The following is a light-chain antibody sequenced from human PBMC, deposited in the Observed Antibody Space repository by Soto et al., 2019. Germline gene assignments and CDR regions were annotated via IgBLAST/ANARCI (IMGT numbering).Light chain of an antibody. CDR3: QQANSFPLT. Sequence: RVMTQSPDTLSVSPGERATLSCRASETVRSNLAWYQQKPGQAPRLLIYAASPRATGIPARFIGNGSGTEFTLTISSLQSEDFATYYCQQANSFPLTFGQGTRLEIK. CDR1: ETVRSN. J-gene: IGKJ5*01. CDR2: AAS. V-gene: IGKV3D-15*01.